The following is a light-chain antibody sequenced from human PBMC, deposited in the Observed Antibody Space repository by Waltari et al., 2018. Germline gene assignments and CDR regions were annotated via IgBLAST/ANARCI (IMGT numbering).Light chain of an antibody. J-gene: IGLJ3*02. CDR3: AVWDDSLSVV. CDR2: RNN. Sequence: QSVLTQPPSASGAPGKRVTISCSGTTSNIGNNYVFWYQQLPGTAPQLLIYRNNQRPSGVPDRFSGSKSGTSASLDISGLRSEDEAEYYCAVWDDSLSVVFGGGTKLTVV. CDR1: TSNIGNNY. V-gene: IGLV1-47*01.